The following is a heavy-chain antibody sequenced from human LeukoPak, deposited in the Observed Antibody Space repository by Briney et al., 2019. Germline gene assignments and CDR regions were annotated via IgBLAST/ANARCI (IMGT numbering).Heavy chain of an antibody. D-gene: IGHD3-16*01. V-gene: IGHV4-59*01. CDR3: ARGTRVMGVDDAFDI. Sequence: SETLSLTCTVSGGSISSYYWSWIRQPPGKGLEWIGYIYYSGSTNYNPSLKSRVTISVDTSKNQFSLKLSSVTAADTAVYYCARGTRVMGVDDAFDIWGQGTMVTVSS. CDR1: GGSISSYY. J-gene: IGHJ3*02. CDR2: IYYSGST.